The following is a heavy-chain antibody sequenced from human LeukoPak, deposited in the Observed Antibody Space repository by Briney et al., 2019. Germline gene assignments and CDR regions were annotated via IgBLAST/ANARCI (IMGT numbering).Heavy chain of an antibody. CDR3: ARDIRPGGLVVPAATFDY. CDR1: GYSFITHW. J-gene: IGHJ4*02. D-gene: IGHD2-2*01. CDR2: INPSGGFT. V-gene: IGHV1-46*01. Sequence: ASVKVSCKASGYSFITHWMHWVRQAPGQGLEWMGIINPSGGFTSYAQKLQGRVTVTRDMSTSTVYMELSNLRSEDTAVYYCARDIRPGGLVVPAATFDYWGQGTLVTVSS.